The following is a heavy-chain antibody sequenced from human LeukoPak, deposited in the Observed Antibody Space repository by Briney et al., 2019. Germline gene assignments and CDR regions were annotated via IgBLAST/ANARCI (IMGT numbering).Heavy chain of an antibody. D-gene: IGHD6-19*01. V-gene: IGHV3-48*01. J-gene: IGHJ5*02. CDR1: GFTVSSNS. CDR3: ARDSSGWYHWFDP. CDR2: ISGSSSTI. Sequence: GGSLRLSCTVSGFTVSSNSMSWVRQAPGKGLEWVSYISGSSSTIYYADSVKGRFTISRDNAKNSLYLQMNSLRVEDTAVYYCARDSSGWYHWFDPWGQGTLVTVSS.